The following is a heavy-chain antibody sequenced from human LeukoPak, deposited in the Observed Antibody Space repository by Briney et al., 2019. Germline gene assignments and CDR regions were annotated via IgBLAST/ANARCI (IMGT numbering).Heavy chain of an antibody. Sequence: SETLSLTCSVSGDSINSGVSYWAWIRQPPGKGLEWIGTIYYSGSAGSTYYNPSLRSRVTISVDTSKNQFSLSLSSVTAADTAIYYCARHLYDKTGRPLDSWGQGTLVTVSS. CDR2: IYYSGSAGST. J-gene: IGHJ4*02. CDR1: GDSINSGVSY. CDR3: ARHLYDKTGRPLDS. D-gene: IGHD3-9*01. V-gene: IGHV4-39*01.